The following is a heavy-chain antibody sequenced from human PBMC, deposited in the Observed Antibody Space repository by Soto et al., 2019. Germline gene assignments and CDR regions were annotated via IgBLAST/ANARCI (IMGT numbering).Heavy chain of an antibody. D-gene: IGHD1-7*01. J-gene: IGHJ4*02. CDR3: AREGYNWNYKGDY. Sequence: EVQLVESGGGLVKPGGSLRLSCAASGFTFSSYSMNWDRQAPGKGLEGVSSISSSSSYIYYADSVKGRFTIARDNAKTSLYLQMNTLRAADTAVYYCAREGYNWNYKGDYWGQGTLVTASA. CDR2: ISSSSSYI. CDR1: GFTFSSYS. V-gene: IGHV3-21*01.